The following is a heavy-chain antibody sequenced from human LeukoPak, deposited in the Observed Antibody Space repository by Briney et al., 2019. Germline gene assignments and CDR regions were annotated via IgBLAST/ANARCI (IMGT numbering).Heavy chain of an antibody. CDR2: INGDGSST. V-gene: IGHV3-74*01. CDR1: GFTFSSYS. D-gene: IGHD1-26*01. J-gene: IGHJ3*02. Sequence: GGSLRLSCAASGFTFSSYSMNWVRQAPGKGLVRVSRINGDGSSTIYADSVKGRFTISRDNAKKTLYLQMKSLRVEDTAVYYCARGGSPPEALGDVFDIWGQGTMVTVSS. CDR3: ARGGSPPEALGDVFDI.